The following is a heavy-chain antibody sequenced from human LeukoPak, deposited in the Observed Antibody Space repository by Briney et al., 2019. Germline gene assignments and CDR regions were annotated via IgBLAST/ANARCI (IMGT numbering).Heavy chain of an antibody. CDR2: ISSSSNII. CDR3: ARGPAAAIDY. D-gene: IGHD2-2*01. V-gene: IGHV3-48*02. J-gene: IGHJ4*02. CDR1: GFTFSSYS. Sequence: GGSLRLSCAASGFTFSSYSMNWVRQAPGKGLEWVSYISSSSNIIYYADSVKGRFTISRDSAKNSLYLQMSSLRDEDTAVYYCARGPAAAIDYWGQGTLVTVSS.